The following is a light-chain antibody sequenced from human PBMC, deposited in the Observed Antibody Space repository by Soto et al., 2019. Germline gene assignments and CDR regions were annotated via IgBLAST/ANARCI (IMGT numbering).Light chain of an antibody. Sequence: NFMLTQPHSVSESPGKTVTISCTRSSGSIASNYVQWYQQRPGSAPTTLFYEDDQRPSGVPDRFSGSIDRSSNSASLTISGLKTEDEADYYCQSYDSSNPVVFGGGTKLTVL. CDR1: SGSIASNY. CDR2: EDD. CDR3: QSYDSSNPVV. J-gene: IGLJ2*01. V-gene: IGLV6-57*04.